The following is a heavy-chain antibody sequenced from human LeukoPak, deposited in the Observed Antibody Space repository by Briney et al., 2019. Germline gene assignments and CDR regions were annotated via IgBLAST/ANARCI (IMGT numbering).Heavy chain of an antibody. CDR1: GGSISSYY. D-gene: IGHD1-26*01. CDR2: IYYSGST. Sequence: SETLSLTCTVSGGSISSYYWSWLRQPPGKGLEWIGYIYYSGSTNYNPSLKSRVTISVDTSKNQFSLKLSSVTAADTAVYYCARHVTSGSYLYYFDYWGQGTLVTVSS. J-gene: IGHJ4*02. CDR3: ARHVTSGSYLYYFDY. V-gene: IGHV4-59*08.